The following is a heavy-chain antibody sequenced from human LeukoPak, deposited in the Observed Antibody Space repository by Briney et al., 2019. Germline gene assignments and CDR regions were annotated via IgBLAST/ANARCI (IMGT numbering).Heavy chain of an antibody. CDR3: ARPAVVTGVDAFDI. Sequence: PGGSLRLSCAASGFTFSSYSMNWVRQALGKGLEWVSYISSSSSTIYYADSVKGRFTISRDNAKNSLYLQMNSLRVEDTAVYYCARPAVVTGVDAFDIWGQGTMVTVSS. CDR1: GFTFSSYS. J-gene: IGHJ3*02. D-gene: IGHD4-23*01. V-gene: IGHV3-48*04. CDR2: ISSSSSTI.